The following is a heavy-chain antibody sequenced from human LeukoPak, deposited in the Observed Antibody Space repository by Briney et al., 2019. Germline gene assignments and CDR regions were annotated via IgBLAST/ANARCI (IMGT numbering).Heavy chain of an antibody. J-gene: IGHJ4*02. Sequence: QPGGSLRLSCAASGFTFSSYGMHWVRQAPGKGLEWVAVISYDGSNKYYADSVKGRFTISRDNSKNTLYLQMNSLRAEDTAVYYCARASGKGSGSGYWGQGTLVTVSS. D-gene: IGHD6-19*01. CDR1: GFTFSSYG. V-gene: IGHV3-30*03. CDR3: ARASGKGSGSGY. CDR2: ISYDGSNK.